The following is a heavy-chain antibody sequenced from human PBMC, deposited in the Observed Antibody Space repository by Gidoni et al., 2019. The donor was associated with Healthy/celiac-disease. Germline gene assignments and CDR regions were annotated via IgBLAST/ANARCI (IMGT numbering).Heavy chain of an antibody. J-gene: IGHJ4*02. CDR3: ARSTTGTTGSFDY. V-gene: IGHV4-39*01. CDR2: IYYSGST. CDR1: GGSISSSSYY. Sequence: QLQLQESGPGLVKPSETLSLPCTVSGGSISSSSYYWGWIRQPPGKGLGWIGSIYYSGSTYYNPSLKSRVTISVDTSKNQFSLKLSSVTAADTAVYYCARSTTGTTGSFDYWGQGTLVTVSS. D-gene: IGHD1-1*01.